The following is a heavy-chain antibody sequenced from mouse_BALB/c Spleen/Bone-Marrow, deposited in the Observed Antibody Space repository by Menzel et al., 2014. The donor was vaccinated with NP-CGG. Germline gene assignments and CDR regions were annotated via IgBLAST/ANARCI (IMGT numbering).Heavy chain of an antibody. D-gene: IGHD2-14*01. V-gene: IGHV5-17*02. CDR3: ARYYRYDYAMDY. J-gene: IGHJ4*01. CDR2: ISSGSSTI. CDR1: GFTFXSFG. Sequence: EVKLMESGGGLVQPGGSRKLSCAASGFTFXSFGMHWVRQAPEKGLEWVAYISSGSSTIYYADTVKGRFTISRDNPKNTLFLQMTSLRSEDTAMYYCARYYRYDYAMDYWGQGTSVTVSS.